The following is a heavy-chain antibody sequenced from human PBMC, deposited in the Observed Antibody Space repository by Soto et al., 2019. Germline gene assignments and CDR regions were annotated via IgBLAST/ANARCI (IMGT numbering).Heavy chain of an antibody. V-gene: IGHV4-61*01. Sequence: XETLSVPFADYGDSGTSGNYYWSWIRQHPGKVLEWIGYIYYSGNTNYSPSLKSRVAISLDTSHNQFSLKLSSVTAADTAVYFCARIPVDTYMTYWFHTWGQGTLVTVSP. D-gene: IGHD5-18*01. CDR1: GDSGTSGNYY. CDR2: IYYSGNT. J-gene: IGHJ5*01. CDR3: ARIPVDTYMTYWFHT.